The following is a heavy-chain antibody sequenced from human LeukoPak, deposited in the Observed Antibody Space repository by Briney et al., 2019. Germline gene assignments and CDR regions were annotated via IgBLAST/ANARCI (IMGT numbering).Heavy chain of an antibody. D-gene: IGHD5-18*01. V-gene: IGHV4-59*01. CDR3: ARGYRYGYHYFDY. Sequence: PSETLSLTCTVAGGSNRSYYCSWIRPPAGKGLEWIGYIYYSGSTNYNPSLKSRATISTDTSKNQLSLNLSTVTAADSAVYYCARGYRYGYHYFDYWGQGTLVTVSS. CDR2: IYYSGST. CDR1: GGSNRSYY. J-gene: IGHJ4*02.